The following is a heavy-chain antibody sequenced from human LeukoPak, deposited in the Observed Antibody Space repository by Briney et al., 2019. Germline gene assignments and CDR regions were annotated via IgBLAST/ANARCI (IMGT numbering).Heavy chain of an antibody. CDR1: GFNLRDYW. CDR3: VRDPSNSGNWFDL. Sequence: LGGSPRLSCAASGFNLRDYWMHWVRQAPGKGLVWVSRLGADGTYTNYADSVKGRFTISRDNAKNTLYLQMDSLRAEDTAFYYCVRDPSNSGNWFDLWGQGTLVAVSS. V-gene: IGHV3-74*01. J-gene: IGHJ5*02. D-gene: IGHD4-11*01. CDR2: LGADGTYT.